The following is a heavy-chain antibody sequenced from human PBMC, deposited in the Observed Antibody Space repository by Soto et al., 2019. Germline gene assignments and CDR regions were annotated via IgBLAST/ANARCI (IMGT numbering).Heavy chain of an antibody. Sequence: GGSLRLSCAASGFTFSIYWMSWVRQAPGKGLEWVANIKQDGSEKYYVDSVKGRFTISRDNAKNSLYLQMNSLRAEDTAVYYCARETGPGALYYYYMDVWGKGTTVTVSS. J-gene: IGHJ6*03. CDR3: ARETGPGALYYYYMDV. CDR2: IKQDGSEK. CDR1: GFTFSIYW. D-gene: IGHD1-1*01. V-gene: IGHV3-7*01.